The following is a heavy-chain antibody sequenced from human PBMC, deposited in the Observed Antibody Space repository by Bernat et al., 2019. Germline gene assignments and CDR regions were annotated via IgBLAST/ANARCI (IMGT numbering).Heavy chain of an antibody. V-gene: IGHV3-23*01. D-gene: IGHD2-2*01. Sequence: EVQLLESGGGLVQPGGSLRLSCAASGFTFSSYAMSWFRQAPGKGLGWVSAISGSGGSTYYADSVKGRFTISRDNSKNTLYLQMNSLRAEDTAVYYCAKESNYCSGNSCPFDYWGQGTLVTVSS. J-gene: IGHJ4*02. CDR3: AKESNYCSGNSCPFDY. CDR1: GFTFSSYA. CDR2: ISGSGGST.